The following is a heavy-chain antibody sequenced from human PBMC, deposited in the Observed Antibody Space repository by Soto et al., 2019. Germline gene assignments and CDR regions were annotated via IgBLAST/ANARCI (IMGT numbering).Heavy chain of an antibody. V-gene: IGHV3-23*01. CDR3: AKRSSSSTFDY. CDR2: ISGSDDST. Sequence: EVQLLESGGGLVQPGESLRLSCAASGFTFSSYAMRWVRQAPGKGLEWVSVISGSDDSTYYANSVKGRFTISRDNSKNTLYLQMNSLRAEDTAVYYCAKRSSSSTFDYWGKGTLVTVSS. D-gene: IGHD6-6*01. CDR1: GFTFSSYA. J-gene: IGHJ4*02.